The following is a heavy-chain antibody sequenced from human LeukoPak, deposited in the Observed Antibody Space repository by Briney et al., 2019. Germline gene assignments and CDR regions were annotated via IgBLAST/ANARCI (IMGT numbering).Heavy chain of an antibody. CDR1: GGSISSYY. D-gene: IGHD3-3*01. CDR2: IYTSGST. CDR3: ARSSGYYDFWSGYYNYFDY. V-gene: IGHV4-4*09. J-gene: IGHJ4*02. Sequence: SETLSLTCTVSGGSISSYYWSWIRQPPGKGLEWIGYIYTSGSTNYNPSLKSRVTISVDTSKNQFSLKLSSVTAADTAVYYCARSSGYYDFWSGYYNYFDYWGQGTLVTVSS.